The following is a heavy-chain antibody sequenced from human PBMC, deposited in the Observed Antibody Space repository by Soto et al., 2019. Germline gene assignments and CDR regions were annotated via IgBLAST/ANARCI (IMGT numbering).Heavy chain of an antibody. Sequence: QVQLQESGPGLVKPSETLSLTCGVSGDSINNGFWWTWVRQPPGKGLEWIGEKHHSGSTNYNLSLKSRVSRSLDKSKNQFSLNLSSVTAADPAVYFCASSSGWWRLDVWGQGTTVTVSS. CDR1: GDSINNGFW. D-gene: IGHD6-19*01. CDR3: ASSSGWWRLDV. V-gene: IGHV4-4*02. CDR2: KHHSGST. J-gene: IGHJ6*02.